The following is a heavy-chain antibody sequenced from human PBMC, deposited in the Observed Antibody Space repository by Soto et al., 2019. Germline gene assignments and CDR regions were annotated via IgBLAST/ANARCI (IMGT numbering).Heavy chain of an antibody. CDR2: IIPVLDIP. CDR3: ATSVELATSDY. V-gene: IGHV1-69*02. J-gene: IGHJ4*02. Sequence: QVQLVQSEAEVKKPGSSVKVSCKASGGTFSTFAISWVRQAPGQGLEWMGRIIPVLDIPNYAQKFLGRVKITADKSANTAYMELRGLRSDDTAVYYCATSVELATSDYWGQGTLATVSS. CDR1: GGTFSTFA. D-gene: IGHD5-12*01.